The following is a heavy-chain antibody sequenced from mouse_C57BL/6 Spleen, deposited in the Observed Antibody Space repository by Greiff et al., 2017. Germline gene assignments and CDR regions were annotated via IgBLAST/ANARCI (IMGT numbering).Heavy chain of an antibody. CDR3: ARGGNYGFYYAMDY. CDR1: GYTFTSYW. CDR2: IDPSDSET. D-gene: IGHD2-1*01. V-gene: IGHV1-52*01. J-gene: IGHJ4*01. Sequence: VQLQQPGAELVRPGSSVKLSCKASGYTFTSYWMHWVKQRPIQGLEWIGNIDPSDSETHYNQKFKDKATLTVDKSSSTAYMQLSSLTSEDSAVYYCARGGNYGFYYAMDYWGQGTSVTVSS.